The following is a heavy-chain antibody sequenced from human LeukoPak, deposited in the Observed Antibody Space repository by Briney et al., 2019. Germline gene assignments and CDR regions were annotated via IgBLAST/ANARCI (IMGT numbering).Heavy chain of an antibody. CDR3: ARDSPYDSSGYYAY. D-gene: IGHD3-22*01. J-gene: IGHJ4*02. CDR2: IYSGGST. Sequence: GGSLRLSCGASGFTVSSNYMSWVRQAPGKGLEWVSVIYSGGSTYYADSVKGRFTIYRHNSKNTLYLQMNCLRAEDTAVYYCARDSPYDSSGYYAYWGQGTLVTVSS. V-gene: IGHV3-53*01. CDR1: GFTVSSNY.